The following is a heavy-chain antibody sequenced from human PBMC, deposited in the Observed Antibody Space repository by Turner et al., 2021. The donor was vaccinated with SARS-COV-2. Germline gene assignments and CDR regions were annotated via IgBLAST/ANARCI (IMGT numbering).Heavy chain of an antibody. V-gene: IGHV4-39*01. D-gene: IGHD3-10*01. CDR1: GGSISSSSYY. J-gene: IGHJ6*02. CDR3: ARLPVGYYGSGSYYHYGMDV. CDR2: THNSGST. Sequence: QLQLQESGPGLVKPSETLSLTCTVSGGSISSSSYYWGWIRQPPWKGLEWIGSTHNSGSTYYNPSPRSRVTISVETSKNQFSLKLSSVTAADTAVYYCARLPVGYYGSGSYYHYGMDVWGQGTTVTVSS.